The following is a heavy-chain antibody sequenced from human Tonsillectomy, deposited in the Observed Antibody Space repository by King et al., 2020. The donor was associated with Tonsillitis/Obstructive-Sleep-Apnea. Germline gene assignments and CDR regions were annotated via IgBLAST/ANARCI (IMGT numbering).Heavy chain of an antibody. J-gene: IGHJ3*02. CDR2: INPNSGGT. D-gene: IGHD3-22*01. Sequence: QLVQSGAEVKKPGASVKVSCKASGYTFTGYYMHWVRQAPGQGLEWMGWINPNSGGTNYAPKFQGWVTMTRDTSISTAYMGLRRLRSDDTAVYYCARDHIRDATYDSSGYYYPDAFDIWGQGKMVTVSS. CDR1: GYTFTGYY. CDR3: ARDHIRDATYDSSGYYYPDAFDI. V-gene: IGHV1-2*04.